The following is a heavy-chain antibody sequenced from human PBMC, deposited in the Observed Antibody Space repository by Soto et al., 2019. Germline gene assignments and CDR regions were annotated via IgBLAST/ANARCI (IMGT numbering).Heavy chain of an antibody. CDR2: INHSGST. CDR1: GGSFSGYY. CDR3: ARGLSRRYSSSAGPPFDY. J-gene: IGHJ4*02. D-gene: IGHD6-6*01. Sequence: PSETLSLTCAGYGGSFSGYYWSWIRQPPGKGLEWIGEINHSGSTNYNPSLKSRVTISVDTSKNQFSLKLNSVTAADTAVYYCARGLSRRYSSSAGPPFDYWGQGTLVTVSS. V-gene: IGHV4-34*01.